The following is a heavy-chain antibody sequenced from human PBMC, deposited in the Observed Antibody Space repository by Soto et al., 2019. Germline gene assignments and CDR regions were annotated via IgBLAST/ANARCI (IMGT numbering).Heavy chain of an antibody. CDR3: ARGTNYYDSSVYYGY. CDR1: GFSFSRYS. CDR2: ISSSSTYI. Sequence: GGSPRISCAASGFSFSRYSMNCVRQAPGKRLQWVSSISSSSTYIYYADSVKGRFTISRDNAKNSLYLQMNSLRAEDTAVYYCARGTNYYDSSVYYGYWGQGTLVTVSS. D-gene: IGHD3-22*01. J-gene: IGHJ4*02. V-gene: IGHV3-21*01.